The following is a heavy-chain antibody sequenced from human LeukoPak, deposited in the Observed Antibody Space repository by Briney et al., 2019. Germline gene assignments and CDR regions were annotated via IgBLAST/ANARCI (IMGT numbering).Heavy chain of an antibody. CDR1: GFPFSSYA. V-gene: IGHV3-23*01. CDR2: LTGTGRNT. J-gene: IGHJ4*02. CDR3: ARGRGYLMTDPEY. Sequence: PGGSLRLSCAASGFPFSSYAMSWVRQAPAQGLEWVSALTGTGRNTYYADSVKGRFTISRDNSKNTLYLQMSSPRVEDTAVYYCARGRGYLMTDPEYWGQGTLVTVSS. D-gene: IGHD2-21*02.